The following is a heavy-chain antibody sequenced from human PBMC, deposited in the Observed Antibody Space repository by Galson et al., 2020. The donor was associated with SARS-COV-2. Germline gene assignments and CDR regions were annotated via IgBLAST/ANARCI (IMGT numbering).Heavy chain of an antibody. Sequence: SVKVSCKASGGTFSSYAISWVRQAPGQGLEWMGGIIPIFGTANYAQKFQGRVTITADESTSTAYMELSSLRSEDTAVYYCARGGNCSSTSCYPRGRYYYYYYYMDVWGKGTTVTVSS. CDR3: ARGGNCSSTSCYPRGRYYYYYYYMDV. D-gene: IGHD2-2*03. CDR2: IIPIFGTA. V-gene: IGHV1-69*13. CDR1: GGTFSSYA. J-gene: IGHJ6*03.